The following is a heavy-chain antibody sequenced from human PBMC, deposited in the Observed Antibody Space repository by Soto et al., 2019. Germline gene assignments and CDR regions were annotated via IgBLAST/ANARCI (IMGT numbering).Heavy chain of an antibody. CDR1: GGSISSGDYY. D-gene: IGHD4-17*01. V-gene: IGHV4-30-4*01. J-gene: IGHJ4*02. CDR3: AREKIGDFDVSYIDY. CDR2: IYYSGST. Sequence: SETLSLTCTVSGGSISSGDYYWSWIRQPPGKGLEWIGYIYYSGSTYYNPSLKSRVTISVDTSKNQFSLKLSSVTAADTAVYYCAREKIGDFDVSYIDYWGQGTLVTSPQ.